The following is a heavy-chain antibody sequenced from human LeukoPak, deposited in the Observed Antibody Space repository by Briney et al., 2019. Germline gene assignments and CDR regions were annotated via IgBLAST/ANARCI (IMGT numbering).Heavy chain of an antibody. CDR2: ISSSSSTI. CDR3: ARRRGVAASRDAFDV. Sequence: PGGSLRLSCAASGFTFSSYSMNWVRQAPGKGLEWVSYISSSSSTIYYADSVKGRFTISRDNAKNSLYLQMNSLRVEDTALYHCARRRGVAASRDAFDVWGQGTMVTVSS. CDR1: GFTFSSYS. J-gene: IGHJ3*01. V-gene: IGHV3-48*01. D-gene: IGHD6-13*01.